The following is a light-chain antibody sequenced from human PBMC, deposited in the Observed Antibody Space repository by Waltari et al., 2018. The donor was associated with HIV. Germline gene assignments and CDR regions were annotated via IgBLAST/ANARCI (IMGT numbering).Light chain of an antibody. J-gene: IGLJ2*01. CDR2: SST. CDR1: TGPVNIGPY. Sequence: QAVVTQEPSVPVSPGGTVTPHCPSATGPVNIGPYANWFQQRPGQAPRPLIYSSTRRHSLTPKRFSASLVDDRAALILSTVWPEDEALYYCMLFFRSSYLFGGGTKVTVL. CDR3: MLFFRSSYL. V-gene: IGLV7-43*01.